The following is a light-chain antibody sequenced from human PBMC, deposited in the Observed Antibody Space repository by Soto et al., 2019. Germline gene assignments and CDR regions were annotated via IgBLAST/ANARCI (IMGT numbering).Light chain of an antibody. V-gene: IGLV2-14*03. CDR2: DVG. CDR3: GSYTRSSTVV. J-gene: IGLJ3*02. Sequence: QSVLTQPTSVSGSPGQSITISCTGTSSDIGAYKYVSWYQQHPGKVPKLIIYDVGGRPSGVSNRFSGSKSGNTASLTISGLQAEDEADYYCGSYTRSSTVVFGGGTKVTVL. CDR1: SSDIGAYKY.